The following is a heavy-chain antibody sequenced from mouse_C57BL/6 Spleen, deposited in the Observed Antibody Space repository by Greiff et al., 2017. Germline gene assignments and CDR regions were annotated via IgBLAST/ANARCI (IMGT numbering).Heavy chain of an antibody. CDR1: GYSFTGYF. D-gene: IGHD1-1*01. J-gene: IGHJ1*03. Sequence: VQLQQSGPELVKPGDSVQISCKASGYSFTGYFMNWVMQSHGKSLEWIGRINPYNGDTFYNQKFKGKATLTVAKSSSTAPMELRSLTSEDSSVYYCARGGVTTVVPYFDVWGTGTTVTVSS. V-gene: IGHV1-20*01. CDR3: ARGGVTTVVPYFDV. CDR2: INPYNGDT.